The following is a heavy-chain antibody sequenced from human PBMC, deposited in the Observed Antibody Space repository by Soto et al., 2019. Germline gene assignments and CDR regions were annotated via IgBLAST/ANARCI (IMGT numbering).Heavy chain of an antibody. CDR1: GYTFTSYG. Sequence: QVQLVQSGAEVKKPGASVKVSCKASGYTFTSYGISWVRQAPGQGLEWMGISDYDGNTNYEQKHQGRVTMTTDTSTSTAYKDLRSLRSDDTAVYYCARGPESRSTLYFVFWGQGTLVTVSS. V-gene: IGHV1-18*01. D-gene: IGHD2-2*01. J-gene: IGHJ4*02. CDR2: ISDYDGNT. CDR3: ARGPESRSTLYFVF.